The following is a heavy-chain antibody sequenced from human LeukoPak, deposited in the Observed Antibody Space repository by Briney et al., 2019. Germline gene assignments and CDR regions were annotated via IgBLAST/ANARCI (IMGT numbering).Heavy chain of an antibody. CDR1: GFTFSSYA. J-gene: IGHJ6*02. V-gene: IGHV3-23*01. D-gene: IGHD1-7*01. Sequence: GGSLRLSCAASGFTFSSYAMSWVRQAPGKGLEWVSAISGSGGSTYYADSVKGRFTISRDNSKNTLYLQMNSLRAEDTAVYYCAKDVKTGTTVPVGMDVWGQGTTVTVSS. CDR3: AKDVKTGTTVPVGMDV. CDR2: ISGSGGST.